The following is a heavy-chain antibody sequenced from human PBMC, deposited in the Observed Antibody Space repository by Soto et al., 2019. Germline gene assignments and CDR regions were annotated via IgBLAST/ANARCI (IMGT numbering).Heavy chain of an antibody. J-gene: IGHJ4*02. D-gene: IGHD3-10*01. CDR2: IYYSGST. CDR1: GGSISSYY. CDR3: ARHRGGFDY. Sequence: QVQLQESGPGLVKPSETLSLTCTVSGGSISSYYWSWIRQPPGKGLEWIGYIYYSGSTNYNPSLKSRVTISVDTSKNQFSLKLSSVHAADTAVYYCARHRGGFDYWGQGTLVTVSS. V-gene: IGHV4-59*08.